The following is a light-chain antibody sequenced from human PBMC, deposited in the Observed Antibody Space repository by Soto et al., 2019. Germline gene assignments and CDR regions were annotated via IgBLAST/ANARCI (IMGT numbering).Light chain of an antibody. V-gene: IGLV2-14*01. CDR3: SSYTSSTRYV. Sequence: QSVLTQPASVSGSPGQSITISCTGTNSDVGGYNYVSWYQQHPGKAPKLMIYDVSNRPSGVSNRFSGSKSGNTASLTISGLQAEDEADYYCSSYTSSTRYVFGTGTKLTVL. CDR1: NSDVGGYNY. CDR2: DVS. J-gene: IGLJ1*01.